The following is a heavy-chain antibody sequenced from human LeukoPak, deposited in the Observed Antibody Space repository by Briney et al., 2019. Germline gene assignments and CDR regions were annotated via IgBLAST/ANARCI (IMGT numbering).Heavy chain of an antibody. Sequence: GGSLRLSCAASGFTFSSYEMNWVRQAPGKGLEWVSYISSSTYIYYADSVKGRFTISRDNTKNSLYLQMNSLSGEDTAVYYCARGESWGITGTNLYNWFDPWGQGTLVTVSS. V-gene: IGHV3-48*03. CDR3: ARGESWGITGTNLYNWFDP. D-gene: IGHD1-7*01. CDR1: GFTFSSYE. J-gene: IGHJ5*02. CDR2: ISSSTYI.